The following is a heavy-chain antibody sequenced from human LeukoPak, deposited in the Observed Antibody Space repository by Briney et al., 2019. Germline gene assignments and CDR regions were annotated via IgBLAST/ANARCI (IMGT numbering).Heavy chain of an antibody. V-gene: IGHV6-1*01. D-gene: IGHD3-16*02. J-gene: IGHJ4*02. CDR1: GDSVSSNSAA. Sequence: SQTLSLTCAISGDSVSSNSAAWNWIRQSPSRGLEWLGRTYYRSKWSKDYAVSVKSRITINPDTSNNQLSLQLNSVTPEDTAVYYCARVGDMITFGGVIVEGYFDYWGQGTLVTASS. CDR3: ARVGDMITFGGVIVEGYFDY. CDR2: TYYRSKWSK.